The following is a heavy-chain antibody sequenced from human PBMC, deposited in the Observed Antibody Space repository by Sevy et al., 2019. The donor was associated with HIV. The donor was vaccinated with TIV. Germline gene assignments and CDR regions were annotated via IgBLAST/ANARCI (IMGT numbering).Heavy chain of an antibody. J-gene: IGHJ1*01. CDR2: ISWNSAFI. CDR3: AKDGGSGSGPSAEYFHH. V-gene: IGHV3-9*01. CDR1: GFSFDDYA. Sequence: GGYLRLYCAASGFSFDDYAMHWVRQAPGKGLECVSGISWNSAFIGYADSVKGRYTISRDNAKNSLYLQINSLKPEDTAFYYCAKDGGSGSGPSAEYFHHWGQGILVTVSS. D-gene: IGHD6-19*01.